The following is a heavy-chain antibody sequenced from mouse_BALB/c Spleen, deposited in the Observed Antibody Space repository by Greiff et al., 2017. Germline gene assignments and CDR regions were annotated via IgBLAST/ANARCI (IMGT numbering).Heavy chain of an antibody. J-gene: IGHJ4*01. Sequence: ESGPGLVKPSQSLSLTCSVTGYSITSGYYWNWIRQFPGNKLEWMGYISYDGSNNYNPSLKNRISITRDTSKNQFFLKLNSVTTEDTATYYCARGQPSMDYWGQGTSVTVSS. CDR2: ISYDGSN. V-gene: IGHV3-6*02. CDR1: GYSITSGYY. CDR3: ARGQPSMDY. D-gene: IGHD3-2*01.